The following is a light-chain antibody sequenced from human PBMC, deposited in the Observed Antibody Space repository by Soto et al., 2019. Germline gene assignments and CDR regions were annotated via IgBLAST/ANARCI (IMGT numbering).Light chain of an antibody. J-gene: IGLJ2*01. CDR3: QTYDPDYVV. V-gene: IGLV6-57*04. CDR2: EAN. Sequence: NFMLTQPHSVSESPGKTVTISFTRSSGSIASHYVQWYQQRPRSAPPTVIYEANQRPYGVPDRFSGSIPSSSSSASLTISGLKNEDEADYYCQTYDPDYVVFVGGTKVTVL. CDR1: SGSIASHY.